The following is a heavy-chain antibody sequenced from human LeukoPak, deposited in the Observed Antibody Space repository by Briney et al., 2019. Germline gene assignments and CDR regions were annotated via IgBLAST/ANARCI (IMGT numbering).Heavy chain of an antibody. CDR3: ATDSRKYTSSSLGGRIS. V-gene: IGHV3-11*04. J-gene: IGHJ5*02. CDR1: GFTFSDYY. CDR2: ISSSGSTI. D-gene: IGHD6-6*01. Sequence: NPGGSLRLSCAASGFTFSDYYMSWIRQAPGKGLEWVSDISSSGSTIYYADSVKGRFSISRDNAKNSLYLQMNSLRAEDTAVYYCATDSRKYTSSSLGGRISWGRGTLVTVSS.